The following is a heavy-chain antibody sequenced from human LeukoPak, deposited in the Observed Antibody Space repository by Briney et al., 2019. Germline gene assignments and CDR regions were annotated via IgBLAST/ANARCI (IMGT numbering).Heavy chain of an antibody. V-gene: IGHV1-2*02. D-gene: IGHD3-16*01. Sequence: GASVKVSFKASGYTFTGYYMHWVRQAPGQGLEWMGWINPNSGGTNYAQKFQGRVTMTRDTSISTAYMELSRLRSDDTAVYYCARGPGNYEAYFDYWGQGTLVTVSS. CDR1: GYTFTGYY. J-gene: IGHJ4*02. CDR2: INPNSGGT. CDR3: ARGPGNYEAYFDY.